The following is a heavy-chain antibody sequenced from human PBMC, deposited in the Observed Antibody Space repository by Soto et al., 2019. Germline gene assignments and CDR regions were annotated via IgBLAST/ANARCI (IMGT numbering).Heavy chain of an antibody. J-gene: IGHJ4*02. CDR1: GGSFTSGGYY. CDR2: IYYNGNT. V-gene: IGHV4-31*03. Sequence: QMQLQESGPGLVKPSQTLSLTCTVSGGSFTSGGYYWSWIRQHPGKGLQWIGYIYYNGNTYYNPSLKRXXTXSAXTSQKQFSLNLSSVTAADTAVYYCARDSNDYAFDYWGQGTLVTVSS. D-gene: IGHD4-17*01. CDR3: ARDSNDYAFDY.